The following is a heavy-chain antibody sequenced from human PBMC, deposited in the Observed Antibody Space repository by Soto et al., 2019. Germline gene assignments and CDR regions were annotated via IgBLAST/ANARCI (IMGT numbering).Heavy chain of an antibody. D-gene: IGHD3-22*01. V-gene: IGHV3-23*01. Sequence: PGGSLRLSCAASGFIFNSYAMSWVRQAPGKGLEWVSTIIGSGGSTYYADSVKGRFSVSRDNSKNTLYLQMNSLRAEDTAVYYCAKDRNYYDSSGYDYWGQGTLVTVSS. CDR3: AKDRNYYDSSGYDY. CDR1: GFIFNSYA. CDR2: IIGSGGST. J-gene: IGHJ4*02.